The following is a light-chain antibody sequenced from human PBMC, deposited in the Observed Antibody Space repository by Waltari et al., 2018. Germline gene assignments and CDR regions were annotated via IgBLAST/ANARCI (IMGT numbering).Light chain of an antibody. Sequence: CRASQSVTRALAWDKQKPGQAPRLLIYDTSKRATGIPDRFSGSGSGTDFSLTISRLEPEDFAVYYCQHYVRLPATFGQGTKVEIK. CDR2: DTS. J-gene: IGKJ1*01. CDR1: QSVTRAL. V-gene: IGKV3-20*01. CDR3: QHYVRLPAT.